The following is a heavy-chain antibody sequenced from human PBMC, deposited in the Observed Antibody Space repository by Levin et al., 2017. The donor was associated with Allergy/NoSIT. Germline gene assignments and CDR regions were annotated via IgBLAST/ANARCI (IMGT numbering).Heavy chain of an antibody. D-gene: IGHD6-19*01. CDR3: TTRFQW. CDR1: GFSLSNAW. V-gene: IGHV3-15*01. Sequence: LSLTCAASGFSLSNAWMNWVRQAPGKGLEWIGRISTKTDGATTDYAAALKGRFTISRDDSTETLYLEMTSLKVEDTGVYYCTTRFQWWGLGTLVTVSS. J-gene: IGHJ4*02. CDR2: ISTKTDGATT.